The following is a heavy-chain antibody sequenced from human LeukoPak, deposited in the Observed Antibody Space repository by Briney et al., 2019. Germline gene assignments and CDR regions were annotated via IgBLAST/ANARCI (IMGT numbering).Heavy chain of an antibody. D-gene: IGHD3-22*01. J-gene: IGHJ4*02. Sequence: PSETLSLTCAVYGGSFSGYYWSWIRQPPGKGLEWIGEINHSGSTYYNPSLKSRVTISVDTSKNQFSLKLSSVTAADTAVYYCARDTAGYYYDSSGRSGEFDYWGQGTLVTVSS. CDR3: ARDTAGYYYDSSGRSGEFDY. V-gene: IGHV4-34*01. CDR2: INHSGST. CDR1: GGSFSGYY.